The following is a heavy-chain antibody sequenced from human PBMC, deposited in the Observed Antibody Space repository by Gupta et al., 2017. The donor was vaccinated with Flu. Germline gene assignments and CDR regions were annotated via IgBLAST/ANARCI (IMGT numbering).Heavy chain of an antibody. V-gene: IGHV3-23*01. CDR2: SGWGEST. CDR3: AKGGHMSPFDY. J-gene: IGHJ4*02. D-gene: IGHD2-21*01. Sequence: SGWGESTFYADSVKGRFTVSRDYAKSTQYLQMNTLRADDTAVYYDAKGGHMSPFDYWGQGILVIVSS.